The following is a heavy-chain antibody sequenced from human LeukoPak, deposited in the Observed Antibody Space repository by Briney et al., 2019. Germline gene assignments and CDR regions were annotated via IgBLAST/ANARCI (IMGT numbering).Heavy chain of an antibody. Sequence: PSQTLSLTCTVSGGSISSGSYYWSWIRQPAGKGLEWIGRIYGSGSTNYSPSLRSRVTISIDTSKNQFSLKLNSVTAADTAVYYCARGWGSTSSNYFDPWGQGTLVTVSS. V-gene: IGHV4-61*02. CDR2: IYGSGST. J-gene: IGHJ5*01. CDR3: ARGWGSTSSNYFDP. CDR1: GGSISSGSYY. D-gene: IGHD2-2*01.